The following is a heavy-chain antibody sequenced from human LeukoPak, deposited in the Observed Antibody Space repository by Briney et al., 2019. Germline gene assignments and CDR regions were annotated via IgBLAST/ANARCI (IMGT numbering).Heavy chain of an antibody. CDR3: ASHYFGSRGSYAEYFQH. CDR1: GFTFSRYI. J-gene: IGHJ1*01. Sequence: PWGSLRLSCAASGFTFSRYIMNWVRQAPGKGLAWISYISSSRSIHYADSVKGRFTISRDNAENSLDLQMNSLRDEDTAVYYCASHYFGSRGSYAEYFQHWGQGALVIVSS. CDR2: ISSSRSI. V-gene: IGHV3-48*02. D-gene: IGHD3-22*01.